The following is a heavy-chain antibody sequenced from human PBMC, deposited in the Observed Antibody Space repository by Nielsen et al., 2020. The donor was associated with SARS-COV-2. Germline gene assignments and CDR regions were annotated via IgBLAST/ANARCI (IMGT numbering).Heavy chain of an antibody. CDR1: GGSFSGYY. J-gene: IGHJ6*03. V-gene: IGHV4-34*01. Sequence: GSLRLSCPVYGGSFSGYYWSWIRQPPGKGLEWIGEIYHSGSTNYNPSLKSRVTISVDKSKNQFSLKLSSVTAADTAVYYCARGSTGYSSLNYMDVWGKGTTVTVSS. D-gene: IGHD6-6*01. CDR2: IYHSGST. CDR3: ARGSTGYSSLNYMDV.